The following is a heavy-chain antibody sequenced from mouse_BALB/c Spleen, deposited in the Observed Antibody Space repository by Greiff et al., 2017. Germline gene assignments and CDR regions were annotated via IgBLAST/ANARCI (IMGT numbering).Heavy chain of an antibody. CDR1: GYTFTDYN. V-gene: IGHV1S29*02. Sequence: EVQLQQSGPELVKPGASVKISCKASGYTFTDYNMHWVKQSHGKSLEWIGYIYPYNGGTGYNQKFKSKATLTVDNSSSTAYIELRSLTSEDSAVYYCARDRSGIYYDYDEGNYFDYWGQGTTLTVSS. CDR2: IYPYNGGT. CDR3: ARDRSGIYYDYDEGNYFDY. D-gene: IGHD2-4*01. J-gene: IGHJ2*01.